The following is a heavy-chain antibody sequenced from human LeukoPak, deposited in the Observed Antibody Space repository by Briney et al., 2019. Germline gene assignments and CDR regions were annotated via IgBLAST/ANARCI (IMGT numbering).Heavy chain of an antibody. V-gene: IGHV4-39*07. CDR2: IYYSGTT. D-gene: IGHD3-10*01. J-gene: IGHJ5*02. CDR3: ARGTLFYYPNWFDP. CDR1: RGSISSSNYY. Sequence: PSETLSLTCSVSRGSISSSNYYWGWIRQPPGKGLEWIGNIYYSGTTYYNPSLPSLKSRVTILIDTSKNQFSLRLRSVTAADTAVYYCARGTLFYYPNWFDPWGQGTLVTVSS.